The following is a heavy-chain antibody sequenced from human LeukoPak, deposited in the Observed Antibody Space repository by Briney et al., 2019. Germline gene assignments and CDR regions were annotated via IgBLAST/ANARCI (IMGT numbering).Heavy chain of an antibody. V-gene: IGHV3-21*01. Sequence: PGGSLRLSCAASGFTFSSYSMNWVRQAPGKGLEWVASISGTGTYIYYADSMKGRFTISRDNGKKSLYLQMNSLTADDTAVCYCARGLVVTGTLDSWGQGTLVTVSS. J-gene: IGHJ4*02. D-gene: IGHD6-19*01. CDR1: GFTFSSYS. CDR2: ISGTGTYI. CDR3: ARGLVVTGTLDS.